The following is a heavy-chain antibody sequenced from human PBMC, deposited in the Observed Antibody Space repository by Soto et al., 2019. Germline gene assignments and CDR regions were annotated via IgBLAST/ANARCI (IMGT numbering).Heavy chain of an antibody. J-gene: IGHJ3*02. CDR3: ARAEGDFTFDI. CDR1: GFTFSSFW. Sequence: PGGSLRLSCAVSGFTFSSFWMTWVRQAPGKGLEWVANIKQDGSEKYYVDSGKGRFTISRDNAKNSLYLQMNSLRAGDTAVYYCARAEGDFTFDIWGQGTMVTVS. D-gene: IGHD3-16*01. V-gene: IGHV3-7*01. CDR2: IKQDGSEK.